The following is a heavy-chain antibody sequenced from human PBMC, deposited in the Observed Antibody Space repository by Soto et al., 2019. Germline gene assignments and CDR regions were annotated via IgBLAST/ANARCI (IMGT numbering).Heavy chain of an antibody. CDR2: ISSGGSVI. Sequence: EVQLVESGGGLVQPGRSLRLSCAASGFTFDDYAMHWVRQAPGKGLEWVSYISSGGSVIYYADSVKGRFTISRDNAKNSLYLQMNSLRAEDTAVYYCARGIAALAFDIWGQGTMVTVSS. V-gene: IGHV3-48*03. D-gene: IGHD6-6*01. J-gene: IGHJ3*02. CDR1: GFTFDDYA. CDR3: ARGIAALAFDI.